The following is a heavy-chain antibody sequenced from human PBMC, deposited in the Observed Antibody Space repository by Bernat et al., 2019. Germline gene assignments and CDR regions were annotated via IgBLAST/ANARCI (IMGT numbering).Heavy chain of an antibody. V-gene: IGHV3-48*03. CDR3: ARIFTISDYYGMGV. CDR2: ISGSGSTI. Sequence: QLVESGGGLVQPGGSLRLSCAASGFTFSSYEMNWVRQAPGKGLEWVSYISGSGSTIYYADSVKGRFTIARDNAKNSLYLQMNSLRAEDTAVYYCARIFTISDYYGMGVWGQGTTVFVSS. D-gene: IGHD3-3*01. CDR1: GFTFSSYE. J-gene: IGHJ6*02.